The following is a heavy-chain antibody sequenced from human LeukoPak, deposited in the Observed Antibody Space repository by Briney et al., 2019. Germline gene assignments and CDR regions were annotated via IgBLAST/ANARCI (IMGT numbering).Heavy chain of an antibody. V-gene: IGHV3-21*01. D-gene: IGHD3-16*01. CDR1: GFSLSDYA. CDR3: ATMVGPRFGTYYFDF. Sequence: GGSLRLSCVGPGFSLSDYALEWVRQPPGKGLEWVASITPKSDYIYYTPSVKGRFTISRDNARRSVYLQMNSLRADDTALYYCATMVGPRFGTYYFDFWGQGVQVTVSS. J-gene: IGHJ4*01. CDR2: ITPKSDYI.